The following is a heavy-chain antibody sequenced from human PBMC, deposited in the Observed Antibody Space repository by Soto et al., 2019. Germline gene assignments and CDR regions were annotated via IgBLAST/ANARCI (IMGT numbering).Heavy chain of an antibody. V-gene: IGHV3-30*03. D-gene: IGHD3-10*01. CDR1: GFPFTSYG. CDR3: VGGQYYFDY. CDR2: ISYDGSDK. Sequence: QVQLVESGGGVVQPGRSLRLSCAASGFPFTSYGMHWVREGPDKGLEWVAIISYDGSDKYYADSVKGRFTISRDNSKNTLYLQMNSLRHEHTALYYCVGGQYYFDYRGQGTLVIVSS. J-gene: IGHJ4*02.